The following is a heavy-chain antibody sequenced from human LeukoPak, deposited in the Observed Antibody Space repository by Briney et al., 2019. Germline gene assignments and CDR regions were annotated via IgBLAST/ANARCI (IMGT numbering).Heavy chain of an antibody. CDR2: ISSSSSYI. D-gene: IGHD6-19*01. CDR1: GFTFSSYG. J-gene: IGHJ4*02. V-gene: IGHV3-21*01. Sequence: GRSLRLSCAASGFTFSSYGMHWVRQAPGKGLEWVSSISSSSSYIYYADSVKGRFTISRDNAKNSLYLQMNSLRVEDTAVYYCARDFPPAVADTCYWGQGPWSPSPQ. CDR3: ARDFPPAVADTCY.